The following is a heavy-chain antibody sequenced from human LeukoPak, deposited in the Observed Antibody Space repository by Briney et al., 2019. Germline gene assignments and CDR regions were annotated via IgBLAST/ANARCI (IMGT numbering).Heavy chain of an antibody. CDR1: GGSLSGYY. Sequence: SETLSLSCAVYGGSLSGYYWSWIRQPPGKGLEWIGEINHSGSTNYNPSLKSRVTISVDTSKNQFSLKLSSVTAADTAVYYCARGATAPSGYYGMDVWGQGTTATVSS. D-gene: IGHD1-26*01. CDR2: INHSGST. J-gene: IGHJ6*02. V-gene: IGHV4-34*01. CDR3: ARGATAPSGYYGMDV.